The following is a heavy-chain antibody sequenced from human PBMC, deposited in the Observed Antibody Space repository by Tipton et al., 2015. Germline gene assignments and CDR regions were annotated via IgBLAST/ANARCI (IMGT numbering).Heavy chain of an antibody. J-gene: IGHJ4*02. CDR3: VGHLAYRDTWSAQGF. D-gene: IGHD3-3*01. V-gene: IGHV4-39*01. Sequence: TLSLTCTVSGDSISTSTYYWGWIRQPPGKGLEWIGTIYQSGSTYYNPSLKSRLTMSLDTSKNQFNLNLSSVTAADRAVYYCVGHLAYRDTWSAQGFWGQGTLVTVSS. CDR2: IYQSGST. CDR1: GDSISTSTYY.